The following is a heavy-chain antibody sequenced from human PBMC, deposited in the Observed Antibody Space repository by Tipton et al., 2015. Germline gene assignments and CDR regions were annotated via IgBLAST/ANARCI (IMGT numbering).Heavy chain of an antibody. V-gene: IGHV4-4*02. D-gene: IGHD6-19*01. CDR2: IHHGGST. CDR1: GDSISSSNW. Sequence: TLSLTCSVSGDSISSSNWWSWVRQPPGKGLEWIGEIHHGGSTNYNPSLKSRVTMSVDTSKNQFSLKLSSVAAADTAVYYCSRQQWLAHFDYWGQGTQVTVSS. CDR3: SRQQWLAHFDY. J-gene: IGHJ4*02.